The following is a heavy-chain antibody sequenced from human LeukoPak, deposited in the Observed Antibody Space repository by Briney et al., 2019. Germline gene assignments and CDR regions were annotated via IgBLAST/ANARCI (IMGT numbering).Heavy chain of an antibody. CDR2: IWYDGSNK. V-gene: IGHV3-30*02. CDR3: AGGYSYGYRFDY. CDR1: GFTFSSYG. J-gene: IGHJ4*02. D-gene: IGHD5-18*01. Sequence: GGSLRLSCAASGFTFSSYGMHWVRQAPGKGLEWVAVIWYDGSNKYYADSVKGRFTISRDNSKNTLYLQMNSLRAEDTAVYYCAGGYSYGYRFDYWGQGTLVTVSS.